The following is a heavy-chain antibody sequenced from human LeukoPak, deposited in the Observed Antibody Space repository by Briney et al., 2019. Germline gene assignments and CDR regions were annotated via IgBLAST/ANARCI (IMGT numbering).Heavy chain of an antibody. Sequence: PGASVTVSCKASGYTFTSYYMHWVRQAPGQGLEWMGIINPSGGSTSYAQKFQGRVTMTRDTSTSTVYMELSSLRSEDTAVYYCARDAGWLQFDYWGQGTLVTVSS. CDR2: INPSGGST. D-gene: IGHD5-24*01. V-gene: IGHV1-46*01. CDR1: GYTFTSYY. CDR3: ARDAGWLQFDY. J-gene: IGHJ4*02.